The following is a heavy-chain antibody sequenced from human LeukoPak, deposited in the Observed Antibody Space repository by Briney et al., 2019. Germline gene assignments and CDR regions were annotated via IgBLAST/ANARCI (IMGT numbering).Heavy chain of an antibody. CDR1: GFTFSSYG. V-gene: IGHV3-30*02. CDR2: IRYDGSNK. Sequence: PGGSLRLSCAASGFTFSSYGMHWVRQAPGKGLEWVAFIRYDGSNKYYTDSVKGRFTISRDNSKNTLYLQMNSLRAEDTAVYYCAKGALYYFDYWGQGTLVTVSS. CDR3: AKGALYYFDY. J-gene: IGHJ4*02.